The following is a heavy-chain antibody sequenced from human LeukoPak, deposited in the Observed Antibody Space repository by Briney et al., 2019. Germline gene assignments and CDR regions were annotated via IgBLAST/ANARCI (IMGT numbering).Heavy chain of an antibody. CDR1: GGSITSYY. CDR3: ARVHYGDYTVDY. CDR2: IYYSGST. J-gene: IGHJ4*02. Sequence: SETLSLTCTVSGGSITSYYWTWIRQPPGKGLEWIGYIYYSGSTNYNPSLKSRDTISVDTSKNQFSLKLSSVTAADTAVYYCARVHYGDYTVDYWGQGTLVTVSS. D-gene: IGHD4-17*01. V-gene: IGHV4-59*01.